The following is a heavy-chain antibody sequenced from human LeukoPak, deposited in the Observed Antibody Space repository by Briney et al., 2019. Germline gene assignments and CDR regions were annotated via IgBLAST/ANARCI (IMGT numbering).Heavy chain of an antibody. CDR2: ISSSSSYI. Sequence: GGSLRLSCAASGFTFSSYSMNWVRQAPGKGLGWVSSISSSSSYIYYADSVKGRFTISRDNAKNSLYLQMNSLRAEDTAVYYCARDQGIAVAGTAYYYYMDVWGKGTTVTVSS. V-gene: IGHV3-21*01. CDR1: GFTFSSYS. CDR3: ARDQGIAVAGTAYYYYMDV. J-gene: IGHJ6*03. D-gene: IGHD6-19*01.